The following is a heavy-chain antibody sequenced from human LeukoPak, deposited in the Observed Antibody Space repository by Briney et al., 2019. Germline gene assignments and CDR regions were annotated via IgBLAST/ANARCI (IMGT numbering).Heavy chain of an antibody. D-gene: IGHD2-15*01. CDR1: GFTFSSYG. V-gene: IGHV3-30*02. Sequence: GGSLRLSCAASGFTFSSYGMHWVRQAPGKGLERVAFIRYDEIDKYYADSVKGRFTISRDNSKNTLYLQMNSLRIEDTAVYYCAKDCCSGASPYHMDVWGKGTTVTVSS. CDR3: AKDCCSGASPYHMDV. CDR2: IRYDEIDK. J-gene: IGHJ6*03.